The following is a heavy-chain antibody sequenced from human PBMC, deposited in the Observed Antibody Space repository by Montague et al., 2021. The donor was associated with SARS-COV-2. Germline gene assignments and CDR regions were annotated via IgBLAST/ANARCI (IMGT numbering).Heavy chain of an antibody. CDR3: ARVRAVPAAMRIFSLGRSYYGMDV. Sequence: SETLSLTCAVYGGSFSGYYWSWIRQTPGKGPEWIGEINHSGSTNYNPSLKSRVTISVDTSKNQFSPKLSSVTAADTAVYYCARVRAVPAAMRIFSLGRSYYGMDVWGQGTTVTVSS. D-gene: IGHD2-2*01. V-gene: IGHV4-34*01. CDR1: GGSFSGYY. J-gene: IGHJ6*02. CDR2: INHSGST.